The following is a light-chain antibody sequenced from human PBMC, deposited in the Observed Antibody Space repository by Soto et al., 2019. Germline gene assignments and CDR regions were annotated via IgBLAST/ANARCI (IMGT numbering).Light chain of an antibody. CDR2: GAS. CDR1: QSVDSS. Sequence: EIVLTQSPCTLSLSPGERATLSCRASQSVDSSLAWYQQKPGQAPRLLIYGASSLATGIPATFSGSGSGTDFTLTISSLEPEDFAVYYCQQYGSSPRTFGQGTRVQIK. CDR3: QQYGSSPRT. J-gene: IGKJ1*01. V-gene: IGKV3-20*01.